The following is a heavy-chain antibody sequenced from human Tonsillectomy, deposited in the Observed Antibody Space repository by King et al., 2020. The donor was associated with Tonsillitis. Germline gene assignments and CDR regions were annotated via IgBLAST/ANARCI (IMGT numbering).Heavy chain of an antibody. V-gene: IGHV1-18*04. CDR2: ISAYNGNT. J-gene: IGHJ4*02. D-gene: IGHD2-15*01. Sequence: QLVQSGAEVKKPGASVKVSCKASGYTFTSYGISWVRQAPGQGLEWMGWISAYNGNTNYAQKLQGRVTMTTDTSTSTAYMELRSLRSDDTAGYYCARVRFYCSGGSCYKGLDYWGQGTLVTVSS. CDR3: ARVRFYCSGGSCYKGLDY. CDR1: GYTFTSYG.